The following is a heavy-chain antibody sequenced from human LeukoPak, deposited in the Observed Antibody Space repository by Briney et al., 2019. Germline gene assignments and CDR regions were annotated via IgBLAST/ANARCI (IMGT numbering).Heavy chain of an antibody. CDR2: IRSKANSYAT. D-gene: IGHD6-19*01. V-gene: IGHV3-73*01. CDR1: GFTFSGSA. CDR3: ARASGWYERGPDYYYYYMDV. Sequence: GGSLRLSCTASGFTFSGSAMHWVRQASGKGLEWVGRIRSKANSYATVYAASVKGRFTISRDDSKNTAYLQMNSLRAEDTAVYYCARASGWYERGPDYYYYYMDVWGKGTTVTVSS. J-gene: IGHJ6*03.